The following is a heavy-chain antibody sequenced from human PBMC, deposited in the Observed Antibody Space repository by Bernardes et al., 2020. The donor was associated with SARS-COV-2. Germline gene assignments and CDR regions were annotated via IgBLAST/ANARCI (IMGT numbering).Heavy chain of an antibody. J-gene: IGHJ4*02. CDR1: GGSFSGYY. D-gene: IGHD3-10*01. CDR2: INHSGST. V-gene: IGHV4-34*01. Sequence: ETLSLTCAVYGGSFSGYYWSWIRQPPGKGLEWIGEINHSGSTNYNPSLKSRVTISVDTSKNQFSLKLSSVTAADTAVYYCARGLFPGSHNYWGQGTLVTVSS. CDR3: ARGLFPGSHNY.